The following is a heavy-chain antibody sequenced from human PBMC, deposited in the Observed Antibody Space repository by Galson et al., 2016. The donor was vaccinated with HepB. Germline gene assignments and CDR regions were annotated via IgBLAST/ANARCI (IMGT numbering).Heavy chain of an antibody. CDR1: GAPISEYY. CDR3: ARHHAGWFDH. D-gene: IGHD1-14*01. Sequence: SETLSLTCAVSGAPISEYYWSWIRQTPGKGLEWIGYIYYNVRATYNPSLRSRVTLPVDTSKNQLSLNLKSVSAADTAVYYCARHHAGWFDHWGLGTLVTVSS. V-gene: IGHV4-59*01. CDR2: IYYNVRA. J-gene: IGHJ5*02.